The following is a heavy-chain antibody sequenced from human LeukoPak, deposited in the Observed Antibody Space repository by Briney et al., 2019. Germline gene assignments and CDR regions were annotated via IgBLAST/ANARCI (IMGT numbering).Heavy chain of an antibody. V-gene: IGHV4-4*02. CDR1: GGSISSSNW. CDR3: ARGKRQDGYVYTRRSTYSFDY. Sequence: SETLSLTCAVSGGSISSSNWWSWIRQPPGKGLEWIGEIYHSGSTNYNPSLKSRVTISVDKSKTQFSLKLNSVTAADTAVYYCARGKRQDGYVYTRRSTYSFDYWGQGTLVTVSS. D-gene: IGHD3-16*01. CDR2: IYHSGST. J-gene: IGHJ4*02.